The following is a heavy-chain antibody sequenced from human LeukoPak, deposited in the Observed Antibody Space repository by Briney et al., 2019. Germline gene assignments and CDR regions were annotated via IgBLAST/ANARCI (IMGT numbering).Heavy chain of an antibody. CDR1: GFTFSSYA. J-gene: IGHJ4*02. V-gene: IGHV3-30-3*01. D-gene: IGHD3-10*01. Sequence: GGSLRLSCAASGFTFSSYAMHWVRQAPGKGLEWVAVISYDGSNKYYADPVKGRFTISRDNSKNTLYLQMNSLRAEDTAVYYCAREREDRGSQGYFWGQGTLVTVSS. CDR2: ISYDGSNK. CDR3: AREREDRGSQGYF.